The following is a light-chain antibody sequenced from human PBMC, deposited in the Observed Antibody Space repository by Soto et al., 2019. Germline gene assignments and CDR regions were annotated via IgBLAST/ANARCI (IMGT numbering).Light chain of an antibody. CDR1: QSVGSTY. J-gene: IGKJ4*01. CDR3: QQYGSSPLT. Sequence: EIVLTQSPGTLSLSPGERATLSCRASQSVGSTYLAWYQQEPGLAPRLLIYGASSRASAVPDRFSGSGSGADFTLTISRLEPEDFAVYYCQQYGSSPLTFGGGTKVDIK. V-gene: IGKV3-20*01. CDR2: GAS.